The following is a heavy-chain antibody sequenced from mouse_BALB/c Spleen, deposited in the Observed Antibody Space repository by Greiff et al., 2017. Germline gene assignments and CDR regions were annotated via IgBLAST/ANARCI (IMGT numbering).Heavy chain of an antibody. CDR1: GYSITSDYA. J-gene: IGHJ3*01. V-gene: IGHV3-2*02. Sequence: EVQLVESGPGLVKPSQSLSLTCTVTGYSITSDYAWNWIRQFPGNKLEWMGYISYSGSTSYNPSLKSRISITRDTSKNQFFLQLNSVTTEDTATYYCARSSWFAYWGQGTLVTVSA. CDR3: ARSSWFAY. CDR2: ISYSGST.